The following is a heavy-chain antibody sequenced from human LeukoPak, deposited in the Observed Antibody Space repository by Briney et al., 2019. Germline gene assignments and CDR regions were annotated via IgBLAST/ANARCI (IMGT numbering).Heavy chain of an antibody. CDR2: MNPNSGNT. D-gene: IGHD6-13*01. Sequence: ASVKVSCKASGYTFTSYDINWVRQATGQGLEWMGWMNPNSGNTVYAQKFQGRVTMTRNTSISTAYMELSSLRSEDTAVYYCATNVAAAGFLDYWGQGTLVTVSS. CDR1: GYTFTSYD. V-gene: IGHV1-8*01. CDR3: ATNVAAAGFLDY. J-gene: IGHJ4*02.